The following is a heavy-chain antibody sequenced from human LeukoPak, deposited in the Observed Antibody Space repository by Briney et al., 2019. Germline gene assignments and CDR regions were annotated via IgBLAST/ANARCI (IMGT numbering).Heavy chain of an antibody. V-gene: IGHV1-24*01. CDR1: GYTLTELS. Sequence: ASVKVSCKVSGYTLTELSMHWVRQAPGKGLEWMGGFDPEDGETIYAQKFQGRVTMTEDTSTDTAYMELSSLRSEDTAVYYCATTKGYSDWLPTYLTVWGQGTTVTVSS. CDR3: ATTKGYSDWLPTYLTV. J-gene: IGHJ6*02. D-gene: IGHD3-9*01. CDR2: FDPEDGET.